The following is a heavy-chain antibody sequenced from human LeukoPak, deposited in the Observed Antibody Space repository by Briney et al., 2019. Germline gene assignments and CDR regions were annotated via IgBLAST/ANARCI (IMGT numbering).Heavy chain of an antibody. CDR3: ARDGRVLLWPGKAFDI. CDR1: GFTFSSYG. CDR2: ISYDGSNK. J-gene: IGHJ3*02. V-gene: IGHV3-30*03. Sequence: GRSLRLSCAASGFTFSSYGMHWIRQAPGKGLEWVAVISYDGSNKYYADSVKGRFTISRDNSKNTLYLQMNSLRAEDTAVYYCARDGRVLLWPGKAFDIWGQGTMVTVSS. D-gene: IGHD3-10*01.